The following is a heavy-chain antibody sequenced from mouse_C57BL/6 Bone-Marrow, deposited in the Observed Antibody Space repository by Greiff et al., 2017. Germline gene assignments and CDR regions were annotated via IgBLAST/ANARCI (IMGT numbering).Heavy chain of an antibody. V-gene: IGHV7-3*01. D-gene: IGHD2-5*01. CDR2: IRNKANGYTT. CDR1: GFTFTDYY. Sequence: EVKLMESGGGLVQPGGSLSLSCAASGFTFTDYYMSWVRQPPGTALKWLGFIRNKANGYTTEYSASVKGRFTISRDNSQSILYLQMNALRAEDSATYYCARYSHSKGDYAMDYWGQGTSVTVSS. CDR3: ARYSHSKGDYAMDY. J-gene: IGHJ4*01.